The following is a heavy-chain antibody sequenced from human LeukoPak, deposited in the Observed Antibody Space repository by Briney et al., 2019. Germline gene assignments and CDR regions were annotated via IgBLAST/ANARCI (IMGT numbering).Heavy chain of an antibody. CDR3: ARIRYASGMDV. CDR2: IKEDGSEK. J-gene: IGHJ6*02. D-gene: IGHD3-9*01. V-gene: IGHV3-7*04. CDR1: GFTFSTYW. Sequence: GGSLRLSCAASGFTFSTYWMSWVRQASGKGLEWVATIKEDGSEKYYVDSMKGRFTISRDNAKNSLSLQMNSLRAEDSAVYYCARIRYASGMDVWGQGTTVTVSS.